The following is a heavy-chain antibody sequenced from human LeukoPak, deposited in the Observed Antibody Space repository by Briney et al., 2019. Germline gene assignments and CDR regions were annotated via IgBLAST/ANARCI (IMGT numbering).Heavy chain of an antibody. V-gene: IGHV1-69*01. D-gene: IGHD2-2*01. CDR1: GGTFSNYV. J-gene: IGHJ3*02. CDR2: IIPIIGTA. CDR3: ATSSDAMTSTTFDI. Sequence: SVKVSCNASGGTFSNYVLGWVRQAPGQGLEWMGGIIPIIGTANYAQKFQGRVTITVDESKSTAYLEVSTLRSEDTALYYCATSSDAMTSTTFDIWGQGTMVSVSS.